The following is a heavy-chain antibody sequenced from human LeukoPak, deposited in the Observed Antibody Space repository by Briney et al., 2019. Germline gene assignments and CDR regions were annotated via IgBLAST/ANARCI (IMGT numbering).Heavy chain of an antibody. V-gene: IGHV1-18*01. J-gene: IGHJ3*02. CDR1: GYTFTSYG. CDR2: ISAYNGDT. CDR3: ARGGPAPHRITLIVVASSTDAFDI. Sequence: ASVKVSCKASGYTFTSYGISGVRQAPGQGLEWMGWISAYNGDTNYAQKLQGRVTMTTDTSTSTAYMELRSLRSDDTAVYYCARGGPAPHRITLIVVASSTDAFDIWGQGTMVTVSS. D-gene: IGHD3-22*01.